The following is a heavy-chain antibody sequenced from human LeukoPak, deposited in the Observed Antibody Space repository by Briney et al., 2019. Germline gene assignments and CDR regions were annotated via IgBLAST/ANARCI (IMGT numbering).Heavy chain of an antibody. J-gene: IGHJ4*02. CDR1: GXTFXSYA. CDR3: AKDPWGYYDSSGYYDY. Sequence: GXXXLXXAXSGXTFXSYAMSWVRQAPGKGLEWVSAISGSGGSTYYADSVKGRFTISRDNSKNTLYLQMNSLRAEDTAVHYCAKDPWGYYDSSGYYDYWGQGTLVTVSS. CDR2: ISGSGGST. D-gene: IGHD3-22*01. V-gene: IGHV3-23*01.